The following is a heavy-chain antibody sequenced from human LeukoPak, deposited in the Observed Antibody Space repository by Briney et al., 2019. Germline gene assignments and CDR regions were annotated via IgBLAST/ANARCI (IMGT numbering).Heavy chain of an antibody. CDR1: GGTFSSYA. D-gene: IGHD2/OR15-2a*01. CDR3: ARNRDLGPAEYFQH. CDR2: IIPIFGTA. J-gene: IGHJ1*01. Sequence: ASVKVSCKASGGTFSSYAISWVRQAPGQGLEWMGGIIPIFGTANYAQKFQGRVTITADESTSTDYMELSSLRSEDTAVYYCARNRDLGPAEYFQHWGQGTLVTVSS. V-gene: IGHV1-69*13.